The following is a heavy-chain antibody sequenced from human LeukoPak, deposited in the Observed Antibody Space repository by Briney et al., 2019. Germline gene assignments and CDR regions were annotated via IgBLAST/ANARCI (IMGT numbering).Heavy chain of an antibody. V-gene: IGHV1-2*02. D-gene: IGHD2-2*01. CDR2: INPNSGGT. CDR1: GFTFTGYY. J-gene: IGHJ5*02. Sequence: GGSLRLSCAASGFTFTGYYMHWVRQAPGQGLEWMGWINPNSGGTNYAQKFQGRVTMTRDTSISTAYMELSRLRSDDTAVYYCARGGGGIVVVPAAMLPLQYHNWFDPWGQGTLVTVSS. CDR3: ARGGGGIVVVPAAMLPLQYHNWFDP.